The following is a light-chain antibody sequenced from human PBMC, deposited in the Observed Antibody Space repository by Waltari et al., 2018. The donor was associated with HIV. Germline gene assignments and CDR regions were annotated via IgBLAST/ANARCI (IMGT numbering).Light chain of an antibody. Sequence: QSALTQPASVSGSPGQSITVLCTGSISDIGAYAFVSCYQHDPGKAPRLIIFDVNNRPSGVSNRFSGSKSGNTASLTISGLQADDDSYYYCSSYTSDKTLVFGGGTKVTVL. CDR2: DVN. J-gene: IGLJ3*02. CDR3: SSYTSDKTLV. V-gene: IGLV2-14*03. CDR1: ISDIGAYAF.